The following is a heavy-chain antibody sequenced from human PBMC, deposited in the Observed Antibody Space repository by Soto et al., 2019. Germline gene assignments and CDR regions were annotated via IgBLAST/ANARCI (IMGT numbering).Heavy chain of an antibody. Sequence: QVQLQESGPGVVKPSETLSLTCTISGGSISGYYWTWIRQSPGKGLEYIGYIDSANTNYNPSLNSGVIISVDTSKNQCSLMLSSVTGADTAVFYCCRSSSHGDYAYWGQGTLVTVSS. J-gene: IGHJ4*02. D-gene: IGHD4-17*01. CDR1: GGSISGYY. V-gene: IGHV4-59*08. CDR3: CRSSSHGDYAY. CDR2: IDSANT.